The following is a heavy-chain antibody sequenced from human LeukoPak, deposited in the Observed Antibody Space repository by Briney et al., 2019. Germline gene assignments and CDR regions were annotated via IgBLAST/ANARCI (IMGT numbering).Heavy chain of an antibody. CDR3: EREGCSSTSCYTYYYYYMDV. V-gene: IGHV1-18*01. Sequence: GASVKVSCKASGYTFTSYGIIWVRQAPAQGLEWMGWISAYNGNTNYAQKLRGRVTMTTDTCTRTASMEMRSLRSDETAVYYCEREGCSSTSCYTYYYYYMDVWGKGTTVTVSS. CDR2: ISAYNGNT. J-gene: IGHJ6*03. D-gene: IGHD2-2*02. CDR1: GYTFTSYG.